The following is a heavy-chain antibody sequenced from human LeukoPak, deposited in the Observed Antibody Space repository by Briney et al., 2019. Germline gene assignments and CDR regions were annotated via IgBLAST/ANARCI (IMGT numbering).Heavy chain of an antibody. J-gene: IGHJ4*02. CDR2: IRPSGGRA. D-gene: IGHD3-16*02. Sequence: ASVKISCKASGYTFTSCYIHWVRQAPGQGLGWMGIIRPSGGRASYPQNFQGRVTMTMDMSASTVHMELSSLTSEDTAMYYCAREPPESFRFDYWGQGAPVTVSS. V-gene: IGHV1-46*01. CDR3: AREPPESFRFDY. CDR1: GYTFTSCY.